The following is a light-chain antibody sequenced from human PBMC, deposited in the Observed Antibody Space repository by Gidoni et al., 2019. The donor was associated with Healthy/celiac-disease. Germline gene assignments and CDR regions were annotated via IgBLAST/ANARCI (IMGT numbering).Light chain of an antibody. Sequence: DTQMTQSPSSVSASVGDRVTIPCRASPGLSSWLAWYQQKPGKAPKLLLYAASSLQSGVPSRFSGGGSGTDFPLTISSLQPEDFATYYCQQANSFPLTFGGGTKVEIK. CDR2: AAS. V-gene: IGKV1-12*01. CDR1: PGLSSW. CDR3: QQANSFPLT. J-gene: IGKJ4*01.